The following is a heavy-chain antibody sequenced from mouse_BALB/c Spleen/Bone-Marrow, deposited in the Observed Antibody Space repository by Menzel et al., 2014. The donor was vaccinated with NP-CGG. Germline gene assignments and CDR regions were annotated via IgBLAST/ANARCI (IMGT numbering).Heavy chain of an antibody. J-gene: IGHJ2*01. V-gene: IGHV7-3*02. CDR2: IRNKANGYTT. Sequence: EVQRVESRGALVQPGGSLRLSCATSGFTFTDYYMNWVRQPPGKALEGLGFIRNKANGYTTEYSASVKGRFTISRDNSKSILYLQMNTLRAEDSATYYCARDKGRVFFDYWGQGTTLTVSS. CDR3: ARDKGRVFFDY. CDR1: GFTFTDYY.